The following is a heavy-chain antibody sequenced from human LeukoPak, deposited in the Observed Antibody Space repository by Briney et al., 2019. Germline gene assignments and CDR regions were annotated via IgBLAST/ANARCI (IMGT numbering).Heavy chain of an antibody. Sequence: PSETLSLTCTVSGGSISYYYWGWIRQPPGKGLEWIGSIYYSGSTYYNPSLKSRVTISVDTSKNQFSLKLSSVTAADTAVYYCATPEAFDIWGQGIMVTVSS. CDR2: IYYSGST. CDR3: ATPEAFDI. CDR1: GGSISYYY. J-gene: IGHJ3*02. D-gene: IGHD1-14*01. V-gene: IGHV4-39*01.